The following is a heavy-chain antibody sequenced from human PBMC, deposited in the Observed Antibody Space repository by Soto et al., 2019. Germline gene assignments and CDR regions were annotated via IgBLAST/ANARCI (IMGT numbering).Heavy chain of an antibody. J-gene: IGHJ4*02. V-gene: IGHV2-5*02. Sequence: QITLKESGPTLVKPTQTLTLTCTFSGFSLNTRGVGVGWIRQPPGKALEWLALLYWDDDKGYSPSLKSRLTNTKHTSNNQLVLTVTNMAPVDTATYYCAHRPRASSYCFPYCGQGTLVPVSS. CDR2: LYWDDDK. D-gene: IGHD5-18*01. CDR3: AHRPRASSYCFPY. CDR1: GFSLNTRGVG.